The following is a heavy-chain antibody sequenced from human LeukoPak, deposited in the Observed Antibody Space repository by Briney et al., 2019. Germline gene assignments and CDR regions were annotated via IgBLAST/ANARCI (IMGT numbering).Heavy chain of an antibody. CDR3: AKDQSSTSWGYYYYYYGMDV. J-gene: IGHJ6*02. Sequence: GGSLRLSCAASGFTFSSYAMSWVRQAPGKGLEWVSAISGSGGSTYYADSVKGRFTISRDNSKNTLYLQMNSLRAEDTAVYYCAKDQSSTSWGYYYYYYGMDVWGQGTTVTVSS. CDR1: GFTFSSYA. D-gene: IGHD2-2*01. V-gene: IGHV3-23*01. CDR2: ISGSGGST.